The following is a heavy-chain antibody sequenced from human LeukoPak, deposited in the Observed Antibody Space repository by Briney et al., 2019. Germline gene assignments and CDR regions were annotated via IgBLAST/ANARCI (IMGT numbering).Heavy chain of an antibody. Sequence: ASVKVSCKASGYTFTSYCMHWVRQAPGQGLEWMGIINPSGGSTSYAQKFQGRVTMTRDMSTSTVYMELSSLRSEDTAVYYCARDCSSTSSRPLFGWFDPWGQGTLVTVSS. V-gene: IGHV1-46*01. CDR2: INPSGGST. CDR1: GYTFTSYC. D-gene: IGHD2-2*01. J-gene: IGHJ5*02. CDR3: ARDCSSTSSRPLFGWFDP.